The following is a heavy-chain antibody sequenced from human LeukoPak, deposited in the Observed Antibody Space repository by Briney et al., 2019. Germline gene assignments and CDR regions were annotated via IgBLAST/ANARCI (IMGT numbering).Heavy chain of an antibody. CDR3: ARSLYSYGYFDY. V-gene: IGHV4-59*01. J-gene: IGHJ4*02. CDR1: GGSISSYY. D-gene: IGHD5-18*01. Sequence: SETLSLTCTVSGGSISSYYWSWIRQPPGKGLEWIGYIYYSGSTNYNPSLESRVTISVDTSKNQFSLKLSSVSAADTAMYYCARSLYSYGYFDYWGQGPLVTVSS. CDR2: IYYSGST.